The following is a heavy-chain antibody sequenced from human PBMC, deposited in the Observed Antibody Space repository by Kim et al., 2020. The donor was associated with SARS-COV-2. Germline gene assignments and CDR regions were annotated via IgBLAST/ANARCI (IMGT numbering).Heavy chain of an antibody. Sequence: ASVKVSCKASGYTSTSYGISWVRQAPGQGLEWMGWISAYNGNTNYAQKLQGRVTMTTDTSTSTAYMELRSLRSDDTAVYYCARDLGRELLELTIDYWGQGTLVTVSS. CDR1: GYTSTSYG. V-gene: IGHV1-18*01. D-gene: IGHD1-26*01. CDR2: ISAYNGNT. CDR3: ARDLGRELLELTIDY. J-gene: IGHJ4*02.